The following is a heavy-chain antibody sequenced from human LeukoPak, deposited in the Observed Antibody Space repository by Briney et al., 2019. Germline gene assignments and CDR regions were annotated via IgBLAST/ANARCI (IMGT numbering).Heavy chain of an antibody. Sequence: GGSLRLSCAASGFTFSSYGMHWVRQAPGKGLEWVAFIRYDGSNKYYADSVKGRFTISRDNSKNTLYLQMNSLRAEDTAVYYCAKEGVYGSGSYYSYYYYYYMDVWGKGTTVTISS. J-gene: IGHJ6*03. D-gene: IGHD3-10*01. CDR3: AKEGVYGSGSYYSYYYYYYMDV. CDR2: IRYDGSNK. V-gene: IGHV3-30*02. CDR1: GFTFSSYG.